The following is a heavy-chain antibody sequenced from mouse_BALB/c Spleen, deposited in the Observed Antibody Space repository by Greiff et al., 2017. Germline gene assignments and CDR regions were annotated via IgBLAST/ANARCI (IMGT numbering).Heavy chain of an antibody. J-gene: IGHJ4*01. D-gene: IGHD2-1*01. Sequence: EVQVVESGGGLVKPGGSLKLSCAASGFTFSDYYMYWVRQTPEKRLEWVATISDGGSYTYYPDSVKGRFTISRDNAKNNLYLQMSSLKSEDTAMYYCAREVYGNYGAMDYWGQGTSVTVSS. CDR2: ISDGGSYT. V-gene: IGHV5-4*02. CDR3: AREVYGNYGAMDY. CDR1: GFTFSDYY.